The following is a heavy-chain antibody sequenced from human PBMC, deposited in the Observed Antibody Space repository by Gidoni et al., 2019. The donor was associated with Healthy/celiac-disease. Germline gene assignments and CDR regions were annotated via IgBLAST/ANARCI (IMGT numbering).Heavy chain of an antibody. J-gene: IGHJ6*02. CDR1: GGTFSSYA. Sequence: QVQLVQSGAEVKKPGSSVKVSCNASGGTFSSYAISWVRQAPGQGLEWMGGIIPIFGTANYAQKFQGRVTITADESTSTAYMELSSLRSEDTAVYYCARGKWGIAAAPYGMDVWGQGTTVTVSS. CDR3: ARGKWGIAAAPYGMDV. D-gene: IGHD6-13*01. CDR2: IIPIFGTA. V-gene: IGHV1-69*01.